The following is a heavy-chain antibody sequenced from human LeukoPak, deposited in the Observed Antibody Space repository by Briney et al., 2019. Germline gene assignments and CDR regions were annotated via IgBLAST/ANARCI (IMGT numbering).Heavy chain of an antibody. J-gene: IGHJ4*02. CDR1: GFKFDDYG. CDR2: ISWNGGNT. Sequence: PGGSLRLSCAASGFKFDDYGMSWVRQAPGKGLEWVSGISWNGGNTGYADSVKGRFTISRDNAKNSLFLQVNSLRADDTAFYYCAREGIYCVNGVCYLDYWGQGTLVTVSS. D-gene: IGHD2-8*01. CDR3: AREGIYCVNGVCYLDY. V-gene: IGHV3-20*04.